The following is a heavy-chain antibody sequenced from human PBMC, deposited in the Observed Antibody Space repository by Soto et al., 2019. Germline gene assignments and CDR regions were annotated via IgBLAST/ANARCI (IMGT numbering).Heavy chain of an antibody. V-gene: IGHV6-1*01. D-gene: IGHD6-13*01. J-gene: IGHJ6*02. CDR1: GDSVSSNSAA. CDR2: TYYRSKWYN. CDR3: ARGIAAGGDYYYYGMDV. Sequence: QSQTLSLTCAISGDSVSSNSAAWNWIRQSPSRGLEWLGRTYYRSKWYNDYAVSVKSRITINPDTSKNQFSLQLNSVTPEDTAVYYCARGIAAGGDYYYYGMDVWGQGTTVTVSS.